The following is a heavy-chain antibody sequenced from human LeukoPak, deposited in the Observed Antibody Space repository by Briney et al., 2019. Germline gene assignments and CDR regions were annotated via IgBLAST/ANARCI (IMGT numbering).Heavy chain of an antibody. CDR1: GYTFTSYG. Sequence: GASVKVSCKASGYTFTSYGISWVRQAPGQGLEWMGWISAYNGNTNYAQKLQGRVTMTTDTSTSTAYMELRSLRSDDTAVYYCAREGWRFGPRVGAFDIWGQGTMVTVSS. CDR3: AREGWRFGPRVGAFDI. V-gene: IGHV1-18*01. D-gene: IGHD3-10*01. CDR2: ISAYNGNT. J-gene: IGHJ3*02.